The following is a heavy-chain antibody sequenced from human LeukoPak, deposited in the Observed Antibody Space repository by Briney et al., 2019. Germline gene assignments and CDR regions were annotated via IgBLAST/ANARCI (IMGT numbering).Heavy chain of an antibody. CDR2: ISSSGSYI. CDR3: ARGSSSGFDAFNV. Sequence: GGSLRLSCAASRFTFSNYSMSWVRQAPGKGLEWVSSISSSGSYIHYAASVKGRFTISRDNAKNSLFLQMNNLRAEDTAVYSCARGSSSGFDAFNVWGQGTVVTVSS. CDR1: RFTFSNYS. J-gene: IGHJ3*01. D-gene: IGHD6-19*01. V-gene: IGHV3-21*01.